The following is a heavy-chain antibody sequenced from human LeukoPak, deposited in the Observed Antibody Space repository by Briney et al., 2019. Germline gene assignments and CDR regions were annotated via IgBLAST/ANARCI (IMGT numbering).Heavy chain of an antibody. CDR1: GYNFTSYD. J-gene: IGHJ4*02. Sequence: ASVKVSCKASGYNFTSYDINWVRQATGQGLEWMGWMNPNSGNTGYAQKFQGRVTMTRNTSISTAYMELSSLRSEDTAVYYCARGGRSTYYYDSSGYYGCDYWGQGTLVAVSS. D-gene: IGHD3-22*01. CDR2: MNPNSGNT. V-gene: IGHV1-8*01. CDR3: ARGGRSTYYYDSSGYYGCDY.